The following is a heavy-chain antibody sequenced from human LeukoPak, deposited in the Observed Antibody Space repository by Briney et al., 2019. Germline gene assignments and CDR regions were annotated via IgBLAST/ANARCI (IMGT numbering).Heavy chain of an antibody. V-gene: IGHV3-33*01. Sequence: GGSLRLSCAASGFTFSSYGMHWVRQAPGKGLEWVAVIWYDGSNKYYADSVKGRFTISRDNSKNTLYLQMNSLRAEDTAVYYCARDMGTAVAGTFDYWGQGTLVTVSS. CDR3: ARDMGTAVAGTFDY. J-gene: IGHJ4*02. CDR2: IWYDGSNK. CDR1: GFTFSSYG. D-gene: IGHD6-19*01.